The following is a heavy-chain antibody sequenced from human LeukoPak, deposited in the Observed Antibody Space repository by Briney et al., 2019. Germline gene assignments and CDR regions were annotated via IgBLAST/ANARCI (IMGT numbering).Heavy chain of an antibody. J-gene: IGHJ6*02. CDR1: GGSISSYY. CDR3: ARVPNYYGSGSYAAYYYYYGMDV. CDR2: IYYSGST. V-gene: IGHV4-59*12. D-gene: IGHD3-10*01. Sequence: SETLSLTCTVSGGSISSYYWSWIRQPPGKGLEWIGYIYYSGSTNYNPSLKSRVTISVDTSKNQFSLKLSSVTAADTAVYYCARVPNYYGSGSYAAYYYYYGMDVWGQGTTDTVSS.